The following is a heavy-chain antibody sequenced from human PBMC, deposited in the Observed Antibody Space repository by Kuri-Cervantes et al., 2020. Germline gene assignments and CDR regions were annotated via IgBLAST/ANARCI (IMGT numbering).Heavy chain of an antibody. CDR2: ISGSGGST. J-gene: IGHJ5*02. Sequence: GGSLRLSCAASGFTFSSYWMSWVRQAPGKGLEWVSAISGSGGSTYYADSVKGRFTISRDNSKNTLYLQMNSLRAEDTAVYYCAKDLEYDLTNWFDPWGQGTLVTVSS. V-gene: IGHV3-23*01. D-gene: IGHD3-3*01. CDR1: GFTFSSYW. CDR3: AKDLEYDLTNWFDP.